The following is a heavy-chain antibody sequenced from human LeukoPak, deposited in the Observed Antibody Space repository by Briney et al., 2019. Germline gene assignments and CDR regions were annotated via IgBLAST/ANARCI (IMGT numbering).Heavy chain of an antibody. CDR1: GYTFPSYG. D-gene: IGHD2/OR15-2a*01. CDR3: ARVVGQGTSMPSRDYFDY. V-gene: IGHV1-2*02. J-gene: IGHJ4*02. CDR2: ITPNSGDT. Sequence: ASVKVSCKASGYTFPSYGISWVRQAPGQGLEWMAWITPNSGDTNYAQNFQGRVTVTRDTSINTAYMELSGLRSDDTAVYFCARVVGQGTSMPSRDYFDYWGQGTLVSVSS.